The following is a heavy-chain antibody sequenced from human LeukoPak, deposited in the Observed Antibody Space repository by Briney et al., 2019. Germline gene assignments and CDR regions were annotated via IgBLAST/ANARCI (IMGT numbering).Heavy chain of an antibody. Sequence: GGSLRLSCAASGFTFSTYGMHWVRQAPGKGLEWVAFIRSDGINKYYADSVKGRFTISRDNSKNTLYLQMNSLRAEDTAVYYCARAWQQLISGLFDFWGQGVTVSS. CDR2: IRSDGINK. CDR3: ARAWQQLISGLFDF. J-gene: IGHJ4*02. CDR1: GFTFSTYG. V-gene: IGHV3-30*02. D-gene: IGHD3/OR15-3a*01.